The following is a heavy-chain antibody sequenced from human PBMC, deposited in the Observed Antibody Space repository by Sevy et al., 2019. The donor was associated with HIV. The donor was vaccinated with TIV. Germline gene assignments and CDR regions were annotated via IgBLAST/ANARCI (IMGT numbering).Heavy chain of an antibody. D-gene: IGHD1-26*01. CDR2: ISYDGSNK. CDR1: GFTFSSYA. V-gene: IGHV3-30-3*01. CDR3: ARGLGGSHRRAFDI. J-gene: IGHJ3*02. Sequence: GGSLRLSCAASGFTFSSYAMHWVRQAPGKGLEWVAVISYDGSNKYYADSVKGRFTISRDNSKNTLYLQMNSLRAEDMAVYYCARGLGGSHRRAFDIWGQGTMVTVSS.